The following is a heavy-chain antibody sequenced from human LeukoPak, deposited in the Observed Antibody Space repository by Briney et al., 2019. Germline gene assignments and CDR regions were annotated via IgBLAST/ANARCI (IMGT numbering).Heavy chain of an antibody. Sequence: GGSLRLSCAASGFTFSSYGMHWVRQAPGKGLEWVAFIRYDGSNKYYADSVKGRFTISRDNSKNTLYLQMNSLRAEDTAVYYCAKDRETSGGPGGGFDYWGQGTLVTVSS. D-gene: IGHD3-16*01. CDR1: GFTFSSYG. V-gene: IGHV3-30*02. J-gene: IGHJ4*02. CDR2: IRYDGSNK. CDR3: AKDRETSGGPGGGFDY.